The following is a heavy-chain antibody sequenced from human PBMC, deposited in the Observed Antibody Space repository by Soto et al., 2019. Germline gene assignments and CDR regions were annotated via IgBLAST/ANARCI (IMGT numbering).Heavy chain of an antibody. J-gene: IGHJ6*02. CDR1: GGSISSYY. Sequence: PSETLSLTCTVSGGSISSYYWSWILQPAGKGLEWIGRIYTSGSTNYNPSLKSRVTMSVDTSKNQFSLKLSSVTAEDTAVYYCARGSDWNYVSFGMDVWGQGITVTVSS. V-gene: IGHV4-4*07. CDR2: IYTSGST. D-gene: IGHD1-7*01. CDR3: ARGSDWNYVSFGMDV.